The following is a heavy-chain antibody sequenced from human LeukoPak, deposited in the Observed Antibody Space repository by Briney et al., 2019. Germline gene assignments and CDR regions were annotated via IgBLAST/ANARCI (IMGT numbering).Heavy chain of an antibody. CDR2: IYSGGST. V-gene: IGHV3-53*01. CDR1: GFTVSSNY. Sequence: GGSLRLSCAASGFTVSSNYMSWVRQAPGKGLEWVSVIYSGGSTYYADSVKGRFTISRDNAKNSLYLQMNSLRAEDTAVYYCARDPEYSISGGTDYWGQGTLVTVSS. CDR3: ARDPEYSISGGTDY. J-gene: IGHJ4*02. D-gene: IGHD6-6*01.